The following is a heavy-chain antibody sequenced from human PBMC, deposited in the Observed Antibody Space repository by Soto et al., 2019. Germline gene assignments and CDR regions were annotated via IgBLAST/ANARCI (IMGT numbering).Heavy chain of an antibody. CDR2: LKSKSDGGAA. V-gene: IGHV3-15*05. J-gene: IGHJ1*01. D-gene: IGHD6-19*01. CDR3: TIEGRTSGWYGHFEH. CDR1: GITLTNAW. Sequence: EVQLVESGGGLVKPGGSLRLSCPASGITLTNAWMDWVRQAPGKGLEWVGRLKSKSDGGAADYAAPVKGRFTISRDDSQNTLFLQMNSLEIEDTAIYYCTIEGRTSGWYGHFEHWGQGTLVTVSS.